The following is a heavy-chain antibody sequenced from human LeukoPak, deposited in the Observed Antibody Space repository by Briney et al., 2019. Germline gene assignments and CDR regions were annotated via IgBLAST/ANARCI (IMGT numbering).Heavy chain of an antibody. Sequence: GGSLRLSCAASGFTFSSYAMSWVRQAPGKGLEWVSAISGSGGSTYYADSVKGRFTISRDNSKNTLYLQMNSLRAEDTAVCYCAKVGVLRYFDWLLFDYWGQGTLVTVSS. CDR1: GFTFSSYA. V-gene: IGHV3-23*01. CDR3: AKVGVLRYFDWLLFDY. D-gene: IGHD3-9*01. CDR2: ISGSGGST. J-gene: IGHJ4*02.